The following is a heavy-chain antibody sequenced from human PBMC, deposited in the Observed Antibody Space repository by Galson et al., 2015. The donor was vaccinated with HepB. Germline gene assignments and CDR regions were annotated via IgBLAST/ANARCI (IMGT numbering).Heavy chain of an antibody. Sequence: SLRLSCAASGFTFRAYWMSWVRQVPGKGPEWVADVNLDGSDMYYADSVKGRFTISRDNAERPVSPHMYSLRAEDTAVYYCAREVMIRTLAHKTPDDWGQGTLVTVSS. CDR1: GFTFRAYW. CDR3: AREVMIRTLAHKTPDD. J-gene: IGHJ4*02. D-gene: IGHD3-16*01. CDR2: VNLDGSDM. V-gene: IGHV3-7*03.